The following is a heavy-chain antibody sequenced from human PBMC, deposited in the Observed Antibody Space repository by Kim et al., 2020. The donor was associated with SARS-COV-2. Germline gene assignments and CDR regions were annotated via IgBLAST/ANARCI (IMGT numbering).Heavy chain of an antibody. V-gene: IGHV3-33*01. D-gene: IGHD6-13*01. Sequence: GGSLRLSCAASGFTFSSYGMHGVRQAPGKGLEWVAVIWYDGSNKYYADSVKGRFTISRDNSKNTLYLQMNSLRAEDTAVYYCARGGQQPPPWGQGTLVTVSS. J-gene: IGHJ5*02. CDR3: ARGGQQPPP. CDR1: GFTFSSYG. CDR2: IWYDGSNK.